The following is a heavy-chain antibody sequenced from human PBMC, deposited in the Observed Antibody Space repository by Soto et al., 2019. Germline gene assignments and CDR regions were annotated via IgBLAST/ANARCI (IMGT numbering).Heavy chain of an antibody. CDR1: GGSISSSNW. D-gene: IGHD5-18*01. Sequence: SETLSLTCAVSGGSISSSNWWSWVRQPPGKGLEWIGEIYHSGSTNYNPSLKSRVTISVDKSKNQFSLKLSSVTAADTAVYYCASIYGYSYGENLDYWGQGTLVTVSS. J-gene: IGHJ4*02. CDR2: IYHSGST. CDR3: ASIYGYSYGENLDY. V-gene: IGHV4-4*02.